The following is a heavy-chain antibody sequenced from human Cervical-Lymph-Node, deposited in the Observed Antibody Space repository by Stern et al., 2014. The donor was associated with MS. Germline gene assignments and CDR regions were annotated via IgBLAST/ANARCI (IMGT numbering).Heavy chain of an antibody. CDR1: GDTFSSYA. J-gene: IGHJ4*02. CDR2: LIPFFGAT. V-gene: IGHV1-69*01. Sequence: QVQLMQSGSEVKKPGSSVKVSCKASGDTFSSYALSWVRQAPGQGLEWVGGLIPFFGATRYAQKFLCRVTITPEESTGTAFMELSGLTSEDTAIYYCALRRSYYVYWGQGTLVTVSS. D-gene: IGHD1-26*01. CDR3: ALRRSYYVY.